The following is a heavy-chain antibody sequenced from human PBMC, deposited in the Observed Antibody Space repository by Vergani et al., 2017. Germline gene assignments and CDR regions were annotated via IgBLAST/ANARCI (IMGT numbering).Heavy chain of an antibody. D-gene: IGHD5-24*01. Sequence: EVQLVQSGAEVKKPGESLTISCKGSGYSFTSYWIGWVRQMPGKGLEWMGIIYPRDSDTRYSPSFQGQDTISADKSISTAYLQWSSLKASDTAMYHCARGLLADGYNCDYWGQGTLVTVSS. J-gene: IGHJ4*02. CDR2: IYPRDSDT. CDR3: ARGLLADGYNCDY. CDR1: GYSFTSYW. V-gene: IGHV5-51*03.